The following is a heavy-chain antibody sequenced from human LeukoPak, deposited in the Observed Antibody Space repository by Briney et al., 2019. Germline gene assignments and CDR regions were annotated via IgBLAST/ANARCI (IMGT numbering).Heavy chain of an antibody. CDR1: GGSISSYY. CDR3: ARGYSYGYLLFDY. D-gene: IGHD5-18*01. Sequence: SETLSLTCTVPGGSISSYYWSGIRQPPGKGLEWIGYIYYSGSTNYNPSLKSRVTISVDTSKNQFSLKLSSVTAADTAVYYCARGYSYGYLLFDYWGQGTLVTVSS. V-gene: IGHV4-59*01. CDR2: IYYSGST. J-gene: IGHJ4*02.